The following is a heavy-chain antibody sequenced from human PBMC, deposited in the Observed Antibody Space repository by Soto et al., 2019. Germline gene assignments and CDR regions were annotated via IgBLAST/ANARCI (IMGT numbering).Heavy chain of an antibody. CDR1: GYAFTTYG. CDR3: ARGGYWDY. V-gene: IGHV1-18*01. Sequence: QVHLVQSGAEVKKPGASVKVSCKGSGYAFTTYGITCVRQAPGQGLEWMEWISAHNGNTNYAQKLQGRVTVTRDTSTSTAYMALSCLISDDTTVYYCARGGYWDYWGPGVLVTVPS. J-gene: IGHJ4*02. CDR2: ISAHNGNT. D-gene: IGHD2-8*02.